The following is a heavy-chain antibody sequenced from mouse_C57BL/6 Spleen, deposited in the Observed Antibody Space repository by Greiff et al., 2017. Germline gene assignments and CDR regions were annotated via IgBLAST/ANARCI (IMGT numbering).Heavy chain of an antibody. V-gene: IGHV1-85*01. CDR2: IYPRDGST. CDR3: AKDSWYYAMDY. J-gene: IGHJ4*01. CDR1: GYTFTSYD. Sequence: VKLVESGPELVKPGASVKLSCKASGYTFTSYDINWVKQRPGQGLEWIGWIYPRDGSTKYNEKFKGKATLTVDTSSSTAYMELHSLTSEDSAVYFCAKDSWYYAMDYWGQGTSVTVSS.